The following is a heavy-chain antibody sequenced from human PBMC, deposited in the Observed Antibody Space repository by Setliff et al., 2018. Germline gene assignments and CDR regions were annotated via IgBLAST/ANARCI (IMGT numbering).Heavy chain of an antibody. V-gene: IGHV4-59*11. CDR3: ARDRATVIRGVTSFFYYYMDV. D-gene: IGHD3-10*01. Sequence: SETLSLTCTVSGGSIGPHYWSWIRQAPGKGLEWIGHIFYSDTAKYNPSLESRAAISVDSSKNRFSLKLRSVTAADTAVYYCARDRATVIRGVTSFFYYYMDVWG. CDR2: IFYSDTA. CDR1: GGSIGPHY. J-gene: IGHJ6*03.